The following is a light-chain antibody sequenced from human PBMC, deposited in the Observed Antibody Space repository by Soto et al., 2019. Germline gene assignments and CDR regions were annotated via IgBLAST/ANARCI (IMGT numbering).Light chain of an antibody. J-gene: IGLJ1*01. V-gene: IGLV1-40*01. CDR1: NSNIGAGYN. Sequence: QSVLTQPPSMSWAPGQRVTISCTVSNSNIGAGYNVHWYQQLPGTAPKLLIYDSSSRPSGVPDRFSGSKSGTSASLAITGLQAEDEADYYCQSYDSSLSGYVFGTGTKVTVL. CDR2: DSS. CDR3: QSYDSSLSGYV.